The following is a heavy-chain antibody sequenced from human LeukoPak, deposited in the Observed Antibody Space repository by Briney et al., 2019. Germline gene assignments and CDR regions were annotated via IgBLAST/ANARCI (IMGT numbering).Heavy chain of an antibody. CDR3: ARELDGNGGWFDP. D-gene: IGHD3-10*01. CDR1: GYSISDYY. Sequence: PSETLSLTCTVSGYSISDYYWSWIRQSPGKGLEWIGEVYYSWSTHYNPSLKSRVTISIDTSQNQLSLRLRSVTAADTAVYYCARELDGNGGWFDPWGRGTLVIVS. J-gene: IGHJ5*02. V-gene: IGHV4-59*01. CDR2: VYYSWST.